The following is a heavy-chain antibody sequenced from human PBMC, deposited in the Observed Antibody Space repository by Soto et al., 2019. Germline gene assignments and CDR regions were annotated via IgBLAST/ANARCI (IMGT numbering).Heavy chain of an antibody. D-gene: IGHD3-3*01. CDR3: ATDSNYDVSNSF. Sequence: SVKVSCKAAGDTLNNYAINWVRQAPGQGLEWMGGILPVSAPPDYAQKFQGRVSITADHSTSTVYMELSRLKSDDTAVYFCATDSNYDVSNSFWGQGTLVTVPQ. CDR1: GDTLNNYA. CDR2: ILPVSAPP. J-gene: IGHJ4*02. V-gene: IGHV1-69*13.